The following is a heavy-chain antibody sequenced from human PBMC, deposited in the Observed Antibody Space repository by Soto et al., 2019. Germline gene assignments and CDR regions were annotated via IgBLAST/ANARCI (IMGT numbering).Heavy chain of an antibody. D-gene: IGHD6-19*01. CDR3: AAGVNHSSGWYVNY. CDR2: IVVGSGNT. Sequence: ASVKVSCKASGFTFTSSAMQWVRQARGQRLEWIGWIVVGSGNTNYAQKFQERVTITRDMSTSTAYMELSSLRSEDTAVYYCAAGVNHSSGWYVNYWGQGTLVTVSS. J-gene: IGHJ4*02. CDR1: GFTFTSSA. V-gene: IGHV1-58*02.